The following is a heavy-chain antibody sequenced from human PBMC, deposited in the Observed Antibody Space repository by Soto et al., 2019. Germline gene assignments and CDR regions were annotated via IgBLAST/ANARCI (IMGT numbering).Heavy chain of an antibody. J-gene: IGHJ4*02. V-gene: IGHV1-2*02. CDR3: ARDPIGGGAPYYFDY. Sequence: VASVKVSCKASGYTFAAYYMYWVRQAPGQGLEWMGGINPNTGDTNQAQEFQARVTMTRDTSTSTAYMELTSLTSDDTAVYYCARDPIGGGAPYYFDYWGQGTLVTVSS. CDR1: GYTFAAYY. CDR2: INPNTGDT. D-gene: IGHD3-16*01.